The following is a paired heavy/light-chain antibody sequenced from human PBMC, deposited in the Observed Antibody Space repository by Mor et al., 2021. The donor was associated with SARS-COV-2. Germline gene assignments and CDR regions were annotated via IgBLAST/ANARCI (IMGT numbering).Heavy chain of an antibody. J-gene: IGHJ4*02. Sequence: EVQLVESGGVSEQPGGSLRLSCAASGFTFSTYDMNWVRQAPGKGLEWLAYIRGSGGGINYADSVKGRFTISRDNAKNSLYLQMNSLRAEDTAVYYCAAQKHRSCSSTDCPGWGGIFDSWGQGTLVTVSS. CDR3: AAQKHRSCSSTDCPGWGGIFDS. V-gene: IGHV3-48*03. CDR2: IRGSGGGI. CDR1: GFTFSTYD. D-gene: IGHD2-2*01.
Light chain of an antibody. CDR2: WAS. Sequence: DIVMTQSPDSVAVSLGERATIDCKSSRSILYSPDNRNYLSWYQQKPGQPPKLLIYWASTRESGVPDRFSGSGSGTDFTLTISSLQAEDVAVYYCHQYFSSPLTFGGGTKVEIK. CDR1: RSILYSPDNRNY. CDR3: HQYFSSPLT. V-gene: IGKV4-1*01. J-gene: IGKJ4*01.